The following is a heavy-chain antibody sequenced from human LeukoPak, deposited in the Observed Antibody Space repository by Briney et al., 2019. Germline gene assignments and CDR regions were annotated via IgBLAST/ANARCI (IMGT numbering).Heavy chain of an antibody. CDR2: INPSGGST. D-gene: IGHD2-8*02. J-gene: IGHJ6*03. CDR1: GYTFTSYY. Sequence: ASVKVSCKASGYTFTSYYMHWVRQAPGQGLEWMGIINPSGGSTSYAQKFQGRVTMTRDMSTSTVYMELSSLRSEDTAVYYCARAGGVKGGYYYYYYMDVWGKGTTVTVSS. V-gene: IGHV1-46*01. CDR3: ARAGGVKGGYYYYYYMDV.